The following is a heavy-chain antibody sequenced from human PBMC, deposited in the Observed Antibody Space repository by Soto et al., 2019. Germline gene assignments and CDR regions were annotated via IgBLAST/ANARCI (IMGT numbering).Heavy chain of an antibody. V-gene: IGHV3-23*01. J-gene: IGHJ6*02. D-gene: IGHD1-26*01. Sequence: GGSLRLSCAASGFTFSSYAMSWVRQAPGKGLEWVSAISGSGGSTYYADSVEGRFTISRDNSKNTLYLQMNSLRAEDTAVYYCAKDLIRVVGAPDTRDYYYYVMDVWGQGTTVTVSS. CDR3: AKDLIRVVGAPDTRDYYYYVMDV. CDR1: GFTFSSYA. CDR2: ISGSGGST.